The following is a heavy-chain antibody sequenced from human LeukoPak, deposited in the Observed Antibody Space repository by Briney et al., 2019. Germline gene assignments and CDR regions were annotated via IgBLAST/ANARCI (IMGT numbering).Heavy chain of an antibody. J-gene: IGHJ4*02. CDR1: GFTFSSYA. Sequence: GGSLRLSCAASGFTFSSYAMRWVRQAPGKGLEWVAVISYDGSNKYYADSVKGRFTISRDNSKNTLYLQMNSLRAEDTAVYYCARQRELLFDYWGQGTLVTVSS. D-gene: IGHD3-10*01. CDR2: ISYDGSNK. CDR3: ARQRELLFDY. V-gene: IGHV3-30*01.